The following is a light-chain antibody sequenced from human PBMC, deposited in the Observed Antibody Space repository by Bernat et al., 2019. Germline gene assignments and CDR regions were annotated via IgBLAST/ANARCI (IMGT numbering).Light chain of an antibody. CDR1: QSIGNN. V-gene: IGKV3-15*01. CDR3: QQYNDLPPWT. Sequence: EIVMTQSPVTLSVSPGERGTVSCRASQSIGNNIAWYQHKPGQAPRLLIFGASSRATGISGRFSGSGFGTYFTLTISSLQSEDSALYYCQQYNDLPPWTFGQRT. J-gene: IGKJ1*01. CDR2: GAS.